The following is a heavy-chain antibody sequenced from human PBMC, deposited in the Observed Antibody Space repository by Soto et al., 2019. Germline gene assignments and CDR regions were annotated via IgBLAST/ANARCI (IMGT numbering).Heavy chain of an antibody. J-gene: IGHJ4*02. CDR1: GGSISSSSYY. CDR3: ASYDFWSGYYSN. Sequence: QLQLQESGPGLVKPSETLSLTCTVSGGSISSSSYYWGWIRQPPGKGLEWIGSIYYSGSTYYNPSLKSRVTISVDTSKNQFSLKLSSVTAADTAVYYCASYDFWSGYYSNWGQGTLVTVSS. V-gene: IGHV4-39*01. CDR2: IYYSGST. D-gene: IGHD3-3*01.